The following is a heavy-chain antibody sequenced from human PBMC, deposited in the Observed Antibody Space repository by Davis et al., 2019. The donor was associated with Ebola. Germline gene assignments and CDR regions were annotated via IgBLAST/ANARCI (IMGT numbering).Heavy chain of an antibody. CDR1: GFTFSSYG. V-gene: IGHV3-30*03. D-gene: IGHD6-6*01. Sequence: PGGSLRLSCAASGFTFSSYGMHWVRQAPGKGLEWVAVISYDGSNKYYADSVKGRFTISRDNSKNTLYLQMNSLRAEDTAVYYCARGGQYSSSGGDYWGQGTLVTVSS. J-gene: IGHJ4*02. CDR2: ISYDGSNK. CDR3: ARGGQYSSSGGDY.